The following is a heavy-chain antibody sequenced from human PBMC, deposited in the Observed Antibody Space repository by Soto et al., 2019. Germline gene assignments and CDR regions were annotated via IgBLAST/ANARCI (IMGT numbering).Heavy chain of an antibody. Sequence: PSETLSLTCTVSGGSISSSSYYWGWIRQPPGKGLEWIGSIYYSGSTYYNPSLKSRVTISVDTSKNQFSLKLSSVTAADTAVYYCASPSGRYLWYFDYWGQGTLVTVYS. V-gene: IGHV4-39*01. J-gene: IGHJ4*02. CDR2: IYYSGST. D-gene: IGHD1-26*01. CDR1: GGSISSSSYY. CDR3: ASPSGRYLWYFDY.